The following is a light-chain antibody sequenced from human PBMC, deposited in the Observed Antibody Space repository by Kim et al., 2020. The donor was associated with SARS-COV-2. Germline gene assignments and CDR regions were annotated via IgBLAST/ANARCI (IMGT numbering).Light chain of an antibody. Sequence: QSVAISCTGPSSDVVGYNRVSWYQHPPGTAPKRIIYEVSHRPSGVPDRFSGSQSGNTASLTISGLQAEDEADYYCTSYTSSNTYVFGSGTKVTVL. CDR3: TSYTSSNTYV. J-gene: IGLJ1*01. CDR2: EVS. CDR1: SSDVVGYNR. V-gene: IGLV2-18*02.